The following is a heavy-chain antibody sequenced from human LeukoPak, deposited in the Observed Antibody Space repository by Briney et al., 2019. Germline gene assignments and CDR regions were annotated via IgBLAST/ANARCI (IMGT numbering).Heavy chain of an antibody. J-gene: IGHJ4*02. Sequence: ASVTVSCKASGYTFTGYYMHWVRQAPGQGLEWMGWINPNSGGTNYAQKFQGRVTMTRDTSISTAYMELSRLRSDDTAVYYCARGDLWSGYLRPFDYWGQGTLVTVSS. CDR2: INPNSGGT. V-gene: IGHV1-2*02. D-gene: IGHD3-3*01. CDR1: GYTFTGYY. CDR3: ARGDLWSGYLRPFDY.